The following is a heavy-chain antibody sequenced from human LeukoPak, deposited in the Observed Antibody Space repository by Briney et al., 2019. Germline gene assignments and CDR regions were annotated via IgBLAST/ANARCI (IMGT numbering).Heavy chain of an antibody. D-gene: IGHD2-2*01. CDR2: IYTSGST. CDR1: GGSISSYY. V-gene: IGHV4-4*07. J-gene: IGHJ3*02. Sequence: PSETLSLTCTVSGGSISSYYWSWIRQPAGKGLEWIGRIYTSGSTNYNPSLKSRVTMSVDTSKNQFSLKLSSVTAADTAVYYCARDYCSSTSCYAIGNDAFDIWGQGTMVAVSS. CDR3: ARDYCSSTSCYAIGNDAFDI.